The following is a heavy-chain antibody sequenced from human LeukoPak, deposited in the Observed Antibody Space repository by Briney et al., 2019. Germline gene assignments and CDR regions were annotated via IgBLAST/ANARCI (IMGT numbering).Heavy chain of an antibody. CDR1: GFTFSNAW. Sequence: PGGSLRLSCAASGFTFSNAWMNWVRQAPGKGLEWVGRIKSKTDGWTTDYAAPVKGRFTISRDDSKNTLYLQMDSLKSEDTAMYYCTTVATIVTQNSDYWGQGTLVTVSS. CDR2: IKSKTDGWTT. V-gene: IGHV3-15*01. D-gene: IGHD4/OR15-4a*01. J-gene: IGHJ4*02. CDR3: TTVATIVTQNSDY.